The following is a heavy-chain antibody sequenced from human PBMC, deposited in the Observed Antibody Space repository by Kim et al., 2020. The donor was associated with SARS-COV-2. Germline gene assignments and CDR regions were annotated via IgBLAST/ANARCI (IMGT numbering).Heavy chain of an antibody. CDR3: ARADNSGSSWYYYYYYYGMDV. CDR1: GYTFTSYD. CDR2: MNPNSGNT. D-gene: IGHD6-13*01. Sequence: ASVKVSCKASGYTFTSYDINWVRQATGQGLEWMGWMNPNSGNTGYAQKFQGRVTMTRNTSISTAYMELSSLRSEDTAVYYCARADNSGSSWYYYYYYYGMDVWGQGTPVTVSS. J-gene: IGHJ6*02. V-gene: IGHV1-8*01.